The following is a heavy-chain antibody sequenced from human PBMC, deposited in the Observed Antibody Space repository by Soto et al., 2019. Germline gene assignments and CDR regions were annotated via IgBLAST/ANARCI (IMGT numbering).Heavy chain of an antibody. J-gene: IGHJ4*02. CDR1: GYIFTGYY. D-gene: IGHD6-19*01. CDR3: ATSRISIAVAGEAEYYFDY. V-gene: IGHV1-2*04. Sequence: ASVKVSCKASGYIFTGYYMHWVRQAPGQGLEWMGWINPNSGDTNYTQKFQGWVTMTRDTSISTAYMELSRLRSDDTAVYYCATSRISIAVAGEAEYYFDYWGQGTPVTVSS. CDR2: INPNSGDT.